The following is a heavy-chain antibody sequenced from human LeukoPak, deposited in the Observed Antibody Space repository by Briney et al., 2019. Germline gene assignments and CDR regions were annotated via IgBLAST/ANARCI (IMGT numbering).Heavy chain of an antibody. J-gene: IGHJ3*02. D-gene: IGHD1-1*01. Sequence: PSQTLSLTCTGSGGSISSGANYWSWIRQPPGRGLEWIGYISHSESAYYRPSLESRITISVDRSTNQFSLKLKSVTAAGTAIYYCARDGGTSYNPSHDTFAIWSQGTMVAVSS. CDR3: ARDGGTSYNPSHDTFAI. CDR2: ISHSESA. CDR1: GGSISSGANY. V-gene: IGHV4-30-2*01.